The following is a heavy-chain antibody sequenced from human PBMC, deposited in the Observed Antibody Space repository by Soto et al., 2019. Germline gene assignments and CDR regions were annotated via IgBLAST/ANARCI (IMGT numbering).Heavy chain of an antibody. V-gene: IGHV4-59*01. CDR1: GGSISSYY. Sequence: SETLCLTCPFSGGSISSYYWSWIRQPPGKGLEWIGYIYYSGSTNYNPSLKSRVTISVDTSKNQFSLKLSSVTAADTAVYYCASSTIFGVVSIYYYGMDVWGQGTTVTSP. D-gene: IGHD3-3*01. CDR3: ASSTIFGVVSIYYYGMDV. J-gene: IGHJ6*02. CDR2: IYYSGST.